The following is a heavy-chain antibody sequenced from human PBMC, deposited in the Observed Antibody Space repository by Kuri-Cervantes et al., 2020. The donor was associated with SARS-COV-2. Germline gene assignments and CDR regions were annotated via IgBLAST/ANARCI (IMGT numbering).Heavy chain of an antibody. CDR2: ISSNGGST. Sequence: GGSLRLSCAASGFTFSSYAMHWVRQAPGKGLEYGSAISSNGGSTYYANSVKGRFTISRDNSKNTLYLQMNSLRAEDTAVYYCAKEAVRGDGFFDYWGQGTLVTVSS. V-gene: IGHV3-64*01. D-gene: IGHD5-24*01. CDR3: AKEAVRGDGFFDY. CDR1: GFTFSSYA. J-gene: IGHJ4*02.